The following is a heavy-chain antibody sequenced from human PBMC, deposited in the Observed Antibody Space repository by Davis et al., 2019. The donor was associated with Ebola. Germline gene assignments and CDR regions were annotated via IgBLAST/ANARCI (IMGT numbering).Heavy chain of an antibody. CDR3: ATFYCSSTSCYVNY. V-gene: IGHV4-59*01. CDR1: GGSISSYY. J-gene: IGHJ4*02. D-gene: IGHD2-2*01. CDR2: IYYSGST. Sequence: PSETLSLTCTVSGGSISSYYWSWIRQPPGKGLEWIGYIYYSGSTNYNPSLKSRVTISVDTSKNQFSLKLSSVTAADTAVYYCATFYCSSTSCYVNYWGQGTLVTVSS.